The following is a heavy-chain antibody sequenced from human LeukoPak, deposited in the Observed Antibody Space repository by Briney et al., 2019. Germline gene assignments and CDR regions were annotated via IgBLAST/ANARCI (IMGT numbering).Heavy chain of an antibody. J-gene: IGHJ4*02. Sequence: GGSLRLSCAASGFTFNTYWMHWVRQAPGKGLVWVSRINGDGSSTTYADSVKGRFTISRDNAKNTLYLQMNSLRAEDTAVYYCARDMEMATISGFDYWGQGTLVTVSS. CDR3: ARDMEMATISGFDY. D-gene: IGHD5-12*01. CDR1: GFTFNTYW. V-gene: IGHV3-74*03. CDR2: INGDGSST.